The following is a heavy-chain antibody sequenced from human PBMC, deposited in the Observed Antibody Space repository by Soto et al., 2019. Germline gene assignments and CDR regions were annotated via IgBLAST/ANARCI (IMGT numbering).Heavy chain of an antibody. CDR2: INPNSGGT. CDR1: GDPLTGYY. J-gene: IGHJ4*02. V-gene: IGHV1-2*02. D-gene: IGHD6-13*01. Sequence: ASVKVSFKASGDPLTGYYMHCVLQAPGQGLDWMGGINPNSGGTNYAKKFQGRVTMTRDMSLRTAYMELTRLRSDDTAVYYCARVAGNKSAASHYWGQGTLVTVSS. CDR3: ARVAGNKSAASHY.